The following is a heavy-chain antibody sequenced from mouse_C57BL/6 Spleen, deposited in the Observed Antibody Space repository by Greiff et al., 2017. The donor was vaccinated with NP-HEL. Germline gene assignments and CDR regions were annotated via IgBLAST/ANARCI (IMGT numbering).Heavy chain of an antibody. CDR3: ARLQTAQALYYAMDY. J-gene: IGHJ4*01. CDR1: GYTFTSYG. V-gene: IGHV1-81*01. Sequence: QVQLQQSGAELARPGASVKLSCKASGYTFTSYGISWVKQRTGQGLEWIGEIYPRSGNTYYNEKFKGKATLTADKSSSTAYMELRSLTSEDSAVYFCARLQTAQALYYAMDYWGQGTSVTVSS. CDR2: IYPRSGNT. D-gene: IGHD3-2*02.